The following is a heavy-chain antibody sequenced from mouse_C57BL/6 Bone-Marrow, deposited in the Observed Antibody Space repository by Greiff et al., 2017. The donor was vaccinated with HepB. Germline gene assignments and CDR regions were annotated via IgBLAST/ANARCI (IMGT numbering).Heavy chain of an antibody. CDR3: ARPDSSGFAY. V-gene: IGHV5-17*01. CDR2: FSSGSSTI. CDR1: GFPFSDFG. Sequence: EVNVVESGGGLVKPGGSRKPSFAALGFPFSDFGCHWVRRAPEKGLEWVAYFSSGSSTIYYADTVKGRFTFSRDNAKNTLFLQMTSLRSEDTAMYYCARPDSSGFAYWGQGTLVTVSA. J-gene: IGHJ3*01. D-gene: IGHD3-2*02.